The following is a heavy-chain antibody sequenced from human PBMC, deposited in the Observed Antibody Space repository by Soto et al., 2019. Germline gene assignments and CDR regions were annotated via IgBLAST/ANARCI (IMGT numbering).Heavy chain of an antibody. J-gene: IGHJ6*02. D-gene: IGHD2-15*01. CDR2: IYYSGST. CDR3: AGAFTVVSRMDV. Sequence: PSETLSLTCPVAGDSISSGDYYWSWIRQPPGKGLEWIGYIYYSGSTYYNPSLKSRVTISIDTSKNQFSLKLSSVTAADTAVYYCAGAFTVVSRMDVWGQGTTVTVSS. V-gene: IGHV4-30-4*01. CDR1: GDSISSGDYY.